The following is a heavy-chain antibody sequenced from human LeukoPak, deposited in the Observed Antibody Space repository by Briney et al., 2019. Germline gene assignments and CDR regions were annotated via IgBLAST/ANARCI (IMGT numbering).Heavy chain of an antibody. D-gene: IGHD2-15*01. CDR3: TRHSDKYCSGAGCYVNNFYGLDV. CDR1: GFTFSGSA. Sequence: AGGSLRLSCAASGFTFSGSAMPWVRQASGKGLEWLGRIRSRANSYVTVYAGSVEGRVTISRDDSKNTAYLQMNSLKTEDTAVYYCTRHSDKYCSGAGCYVNNFYGLDVWGQGTTVTVSS. J-gene: IGHJ6*02. CDR2: IRSRANSYVT. V-gene: IGHV3-73*01.